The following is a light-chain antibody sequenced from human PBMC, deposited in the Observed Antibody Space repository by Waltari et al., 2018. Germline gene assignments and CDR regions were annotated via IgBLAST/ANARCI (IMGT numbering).Light chain of an antibody. J-gene: IGKJ4*01. V-gene: IGKV1-5*03. CDR3: QQYESFPLT. Sequence: DIQMTQSPPTLSASVGDRVIITCRASPSISSWLAWYQQKPGKAPKLLIYKASTLESGVPSRFSGSESGTDFTLTISGLRPDDFATYYCQQYESFPLTFGGGTKVEI. CDR2: KAS. CDR1: PSISSW.